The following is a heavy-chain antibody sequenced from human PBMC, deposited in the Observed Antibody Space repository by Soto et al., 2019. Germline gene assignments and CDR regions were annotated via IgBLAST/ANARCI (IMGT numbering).Heavy chain of an antibody. CDR3: ARETGYSYGNDAFDI. Sequence: GGSLRLSCAASGFTVSSNYMSWVRQAPGKGLEWVSVIYSGGSTYYADSVKGRFTISRHNSKNTLYLQMNSLRAEDTAVYYCARETGYSYGNDAFDIWGQGTMVTVSS. J-gene: IGHJ3*02. V-gene: IGHV3-53*04. CDR2: IYSGGST. D-gene: IGHD5-18*01. CDR1: GFTVSSNY.